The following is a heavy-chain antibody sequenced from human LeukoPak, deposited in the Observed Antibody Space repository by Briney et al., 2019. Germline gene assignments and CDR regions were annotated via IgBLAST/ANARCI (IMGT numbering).Heavy chain of an antibody. CDR2: IHYSGTT. D-gene: IGHD2-2*01. Sequence: SETLSLTCTVSGGSISSSSYYWGWIRQPPGKGLDWIASIHYSGTTYYNPSLKSRVTISVDTSKNHFSLKLSSVTAADTAVYYCARGPTYQPIDSWGQGTLVTVSS. CDR1: GGSISSSSYY. V-gene: IGHV4-39*02. CDR3: ARGPTYQPIDS. J-gene: IGHJ4*02.